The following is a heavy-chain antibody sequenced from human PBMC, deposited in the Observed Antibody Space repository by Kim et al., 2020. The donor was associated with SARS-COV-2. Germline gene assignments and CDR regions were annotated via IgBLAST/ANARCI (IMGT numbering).Heavy chain of an antibody. D-gene: IGHD3-10*01. J-gene: IGHJ4*02. CDR1: GGSISRYY. CDR2: IYYSGST. CDR3: ARTRITMVRGVIPTQYYFDY. V-gene: IGHV4-59*13. Sequence: SETLSLTCTVSGGSISRYYWSWIRQPPGKGLEWIGYIYYSGSTNYNPSLKSRVTISVDTSKNQFSLKLSSVTAADTAVYYCARTRITMVRGVIPTQYYFDYWGQGTLVTVSS.